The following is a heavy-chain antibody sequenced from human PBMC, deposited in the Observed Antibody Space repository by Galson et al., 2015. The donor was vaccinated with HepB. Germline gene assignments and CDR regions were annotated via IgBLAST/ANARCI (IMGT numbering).Heavy chain of an antibody. Sequence: SVKVSCKASGGTFSSYTISWVRQAPGQGLEWMGRIIPILGIANYAQKFQGRVTITADKSTSTAYMELRSLRSDDTAVYYCARAAYDILTGYYRRGFDYWGQGTLVTVSS. CDR1: GGTFSSYT. D-gene: IGHD3-9*01. CDR3: ARAAYDILTGYYRRGFDY. V-gene: IGHV1-69*02. J-gene: IGHJ4*02. CDR2: IIPILGIA.